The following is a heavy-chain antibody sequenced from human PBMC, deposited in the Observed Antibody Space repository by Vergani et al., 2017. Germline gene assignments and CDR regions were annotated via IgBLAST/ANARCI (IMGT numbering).Heavy chain of an antibody. CDR1: GYTFTRYY. J-gene: IGHJ4*02. V-gene: IGHV1-46*01. D-gene: IGHD2-2*01. CDR3: ASLGYWSSTSCYASAAFDI. Sequence: QVQLVQSGAEVKKPGASVKVSCKASGYTFTRYYMHWVRQAPGQGLEWMGIINPSGGSTSYAQKFQGRVTMTRYTSTSTVYMELSSLRSEDTAVYYCASLGYWSSTSCYASAAFDIWGQGTLVTVSS. CDR2: INPSGGST.